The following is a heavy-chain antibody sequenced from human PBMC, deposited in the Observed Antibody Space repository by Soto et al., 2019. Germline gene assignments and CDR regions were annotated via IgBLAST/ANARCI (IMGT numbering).Heavy chain of an antibody. Sequence: GGSLRLSCAASGFTFSDYYMSWIRQAPGKGLEWVSYISSSGSTIYYADSVKGRFTISRDNAKNSLYLQMNSLRAEDTAVYYCARGTRGPAKGSGSSSHYYYYYGMDVWGQGTTVTVSS. J-gene: IGHJ6*02. V-gene: IGHV3-11*01. CDR3: ARGTRGPAKGSGSSSHYYYYYGMDV. D-gene: IGHD3-10*01. CDR1: GFTFSDYY. CDR2: ISSSGSTI.